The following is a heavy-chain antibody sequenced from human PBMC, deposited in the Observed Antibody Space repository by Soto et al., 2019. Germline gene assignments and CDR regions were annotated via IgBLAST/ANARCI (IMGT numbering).Heavy chain of an antibody. D-gene: IGHD5-12*01. CDR3: AKDNSPYSGYNSFDY. CDR2: ISGSGTNT. Sequence: EVRLLECGGGLIQPGRSLRLSCAASGFTFSSYVMSWVRQAPGTGLEWVSGISGSGTNTYYADSVKGRFTISRDNSKNTLYLQMTGLRAEDTAEYYCAKDNSPYSGYNSFDYWGEGTLVTVSS. V-gene: IGHV3-23*01. CDR1: GFTFSSYV. J-gene: IGHJ4*02.